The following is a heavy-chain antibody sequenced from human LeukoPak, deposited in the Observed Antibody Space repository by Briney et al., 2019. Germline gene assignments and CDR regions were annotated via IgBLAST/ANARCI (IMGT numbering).Heavy chain of an antibody. V-gene: IGHV4-31*03. CDR2: IYYSGST. Sequence: TSETLSLTCTVSGGSISSGGYYWSWIRQHPGKGLEWIGYIYYSGSTYYNPSLKSRVTISVGTSKNQFSLKLSSVTAADTAVYYCAKSYHYDSGGYYFDHDPWGQGTLVTVSS. CDR3: AKSYHYDSGGYYFDHDP. D-gene: IGHD3-22*01. J-gene: IGHJ5*02. CDR1: GGSISSGGYY.